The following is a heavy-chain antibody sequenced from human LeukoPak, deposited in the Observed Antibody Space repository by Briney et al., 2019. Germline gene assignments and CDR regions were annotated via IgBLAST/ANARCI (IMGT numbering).Heavy chain of an antibody. V-gene: IGHV3-74*01. Sequence: GGSLRLSCAASGFTFSSYWMHWVRQAPGKGLVWVSRINSDGSSTSYADSVKGRFTISRDNSKNTLYLQMNSLRAEDTAVYYCAKLDSGDGYIPGGYYYYGMDVWGQGTTVTVSS. CDR2: INSDGSST. D-gene: IGHD5-24*01. CDR3: AKLDSGDGYIPGGYYYYGMDV. CDR1: GFTFSSYW. J-gene: IGHJ6*02.